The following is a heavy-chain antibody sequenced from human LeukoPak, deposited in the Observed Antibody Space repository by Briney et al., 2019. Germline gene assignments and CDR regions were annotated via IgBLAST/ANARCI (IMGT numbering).Heavy chain of an antibody. D-gene: IGHD2-15*01. CDR2: ISSSSSYI. J-gene: IGHJ4*02. CDR1: GFTFSSYS. V-gene: IGHV3-21*01. CDR3: ARVQAVVVLAAPDY. Sequence: GGSLRLSCAASGFTFSSYSMNWVRQAPGKGLEWVSSISSSSSYIYYADSVKGRFTISRDNAKNSLYLQMNSLRAEDTAVYYCARVQAVVVLAAPDYWGQGTLVTVSS.